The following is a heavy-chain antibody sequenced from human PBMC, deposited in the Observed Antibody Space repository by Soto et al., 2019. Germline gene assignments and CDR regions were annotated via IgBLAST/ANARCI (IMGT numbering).Heavy chain of an antibody. CDR3: AREQNQLSRYGADFDY. J-gene: IGHJ4*02. V-gene: IGHV4-61*01. CDR2: IYYIGTT. D-gene: IGHD4-17*01. CDR1: DGSVNTGYYY. Sequence: QVQLQQSGPGLVKPSETLSLTCSVYDGSVNTGYYYWSWIRQPPGQGLDWIGHIYYIGTTNYNPSLNSRATISVDTPKTQSPLKLTSVTAAATAVYFGAREQNQLSRYGADFDYGGQGILATVSS.